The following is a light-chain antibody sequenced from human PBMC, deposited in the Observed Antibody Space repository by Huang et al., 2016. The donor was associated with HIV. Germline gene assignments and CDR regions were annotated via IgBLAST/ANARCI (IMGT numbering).Light chain of an antibody. V-gene: IGKV1-NL1*01. CDR1: QGISNS. J-gene: IGKJ1*01. Sequence: DIQMTQSPSSLPASVGDRVTITCRASQGISNSLAWYQQKPGKAPKLLLYAASKLESCVPSRFSGSASGTDYTLTISSLQPEDFATYYCQQYWSTPPATFGQGTKVEIK. CDR3: QQYWSTPPAT. CDR2: AAS.